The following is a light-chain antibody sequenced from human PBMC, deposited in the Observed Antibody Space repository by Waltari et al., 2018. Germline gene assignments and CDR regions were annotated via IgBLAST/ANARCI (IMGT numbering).Light chain of an antibody. CDR1: QSFDSNY. CDR2: AAS. V-gene: IGKV3-20*01. CDR3: QQYAKAPDT. Sequence: VLTQSPGTQSLSPGERATLPCRASQSFDSNYFAWFQQRPGQVTRLLIYAASSRATDIPDRFSGSVSGTDFTLTISRLEPEDFAVYYCQQYAKAPDTFGQGTRLEIK. J-gene: IGKJ2*01.